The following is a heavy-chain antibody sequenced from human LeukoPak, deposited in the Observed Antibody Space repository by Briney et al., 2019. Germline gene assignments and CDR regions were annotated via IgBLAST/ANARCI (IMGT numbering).Heavy chain of an antibody. CDR1: GFTFSKYW. CDR2: INSEGTDT. V-gene: IGHV3-74*01. J-gene: IGHJ6*03. CDR3: AMGTMDA. Sequence: GGSLRLCCAASGFTFSKYWMNWVRQASGMGLVWVARINSEGTDTDYAESVKGRFTISRDNAKNTLYLQMNSLTAEDTAIYYCAMGTMDAWGKGTTVTVSS.